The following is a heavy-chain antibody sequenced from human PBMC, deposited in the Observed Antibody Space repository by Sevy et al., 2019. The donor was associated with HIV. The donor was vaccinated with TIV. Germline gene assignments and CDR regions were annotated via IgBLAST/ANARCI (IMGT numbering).Heavy chain of an antibody. D-gene: IGHD6-13*01. V-gene: IGHV3-11*01. Sequence: GGSLRLSCAASGFTFSDYYMSWIRQAPGKGLEWVSYISSSGSTIYYVDSVKGRFTISRDNAKNSLYLQMNSLRAEDTAVYYCARGGSSWYYYYYGMDVWGQGTTVTVSS. CDR3: ARGGSSWYYYYYGMDV. J-gene: IGHJ6*02. CDR1: GFTFSDYY. CDR2: ISSSGSTI.